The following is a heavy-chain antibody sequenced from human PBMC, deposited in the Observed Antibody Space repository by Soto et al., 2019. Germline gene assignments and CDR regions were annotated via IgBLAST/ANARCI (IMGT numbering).Heavy chain of an antibody. J-gene: IGHJ6*02. V-gene: IGHV1-18*01. CDR1: DYTFTSYG. Sequence: ASVKVSCKASDYTFTSYGISWVRQAPGQGLERMGWISAYNGNTNYAQKLQGRVTMTTDTSTSTAYMELRSLRSDDTAVYYCARDPGFALQPITIFGVVVYYYYGMDVWGQGTTVTVSS. CDR3: ARDPGFALQPITIFGVVVYYYYGMDV. D-gene: IGHD3-3*01. CDR2: ISAYNGNT.